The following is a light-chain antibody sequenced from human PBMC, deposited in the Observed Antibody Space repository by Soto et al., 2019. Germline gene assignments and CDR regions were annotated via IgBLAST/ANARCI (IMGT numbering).Light chain of an antibody. Sequence: QSALTQPPSASGSPGQSVTISCTGTSSDVGGYKYVSWYQHHPGKAPKLMIYEVSKRPSGVPDRFSGSKSGNTASLTVSGLQAEDEADYYCSSYAGSNNFVVFGGGTKVTVL. V-gene: IGLV2-8*01. CDR2: EVS. CDR1: SSDVGGYKY. J-gene: IGLJ2*01. CDR3: SSYAGSNNFVV.